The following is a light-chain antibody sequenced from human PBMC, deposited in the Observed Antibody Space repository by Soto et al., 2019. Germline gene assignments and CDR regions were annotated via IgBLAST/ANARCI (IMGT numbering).Light chain of an antibody. J-gene: IGLJ2*01. Sequence: QAVVTQEPSLTVSPGGTVTLTCGSSTGTVTSGHYPYWFQQKPGQAPRTLIYDTTNKHSWTPARFSGSLLGDKAALTLSGAQPEDEAEYYCLLSYSGGRPVFGGGTKLTVL. CDR1: TGTVTSGHY. V-gene: IGLV7-46*01. CDR3: LLSYSGGRPV. CDR2: DTT.